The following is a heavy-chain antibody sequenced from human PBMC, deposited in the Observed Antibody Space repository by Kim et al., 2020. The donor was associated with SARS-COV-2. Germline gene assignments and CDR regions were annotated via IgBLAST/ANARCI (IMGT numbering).Heavy chain of an antibody. CDR3: ARARGCSSTTCHNFDS. J-gene: IGHJ4*02. D-gene: IGHD2-2*01. V-gene: IGHV3-7*03. CDR1: GFTFSSYW. CDR2: IKQDGSEK. Sequence: GGSLRLSCAVSGFTFSSYWMSWVRQAPGKGLEWVANIKQDGSEKYYVDSVKGRFTISRDNAKKSLYLQMNSLRAEDTAVYYCARARGCSSTTCHNFDSWGQGTLVTVSS.